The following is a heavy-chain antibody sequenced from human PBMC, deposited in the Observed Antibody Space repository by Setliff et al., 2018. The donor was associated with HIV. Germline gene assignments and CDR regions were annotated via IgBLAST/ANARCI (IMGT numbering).Heavy chain of an antibody. D-gene: IGHD2-15*01. J-gene: IGHJ5*02. CDR2: IYYSGST. Sequence: SETLSLTCTVSGGSISSSSYYWGWIRQPPGKGLEWIGNIYYSGSTSYNPSLKSRVTISLDTSKNQFSLKLSSVTAADTAVYYCARDRICSGGSCYVGWFDPWGQGTLVTVSS. V-gene: IGHV4-39*07. CDR1: GGSISSSSYY. CDR3: ARDRICSGGSCYVGWFDP.